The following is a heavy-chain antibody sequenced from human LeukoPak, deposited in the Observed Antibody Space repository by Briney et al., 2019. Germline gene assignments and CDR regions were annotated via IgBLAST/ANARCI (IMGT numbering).Heavy chain of an antibody. CDR2: ISASSSYI. D-gene: IGHD6-19*01. CDR3: ARGEYSSGHDY. V-gene: IGHV3-21*01. J-gene: IGHJ4*02. CDR1: GFTFSSYS. Sequence: GGSLRLSCAASGFTFSSYSMAWVRQAPGKGLECVPFISASSSYIYYAGSVRGRFTISRDNAGDSLFLQMHSQRADDTAVYYCARGEYSSGHDYWGQGTLVAVSS.